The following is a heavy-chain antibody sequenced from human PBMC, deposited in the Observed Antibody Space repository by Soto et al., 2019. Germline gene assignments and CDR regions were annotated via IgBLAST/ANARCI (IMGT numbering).Heavy chain of an antibody. CDR2: IKEDGSEK. CDR3: MTDFQAF. Sequence: GGSLRLSCAASGLTFSVHWMSWVRQAPGKGLEWVARIKEDGSEKQYVDSVKGRFTISRDNAESSLYLQMNYVRDEDTAVYYCMTDFQAFWGQGTLVTVSS. CDR1: GLTFSVHW. V-gene: IGHV3-7*01. J-gene: IGHJ4*02.